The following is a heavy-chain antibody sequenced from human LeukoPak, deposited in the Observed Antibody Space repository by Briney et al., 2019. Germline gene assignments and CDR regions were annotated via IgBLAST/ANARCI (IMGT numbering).Heavy chain of an antibody. CDR1: GYTFTGYD. CDR2: INPNSGGT. CDR3: ARLYRAGGWYGMDV. Sequence: ASVKVSCKASGYTFTGYDMHWVRQAPGQGLEWMGWINPNSGGTNYAQKFQGRVTMTRDTSISTAYMELSRLRSDDTAVYYCARLYRAGGWYGMDVWGQGTTVTVSS. J-gene: IGHJ6*02. V-gene: IGHV1-2*02. D-gene: IGHD6-19*01.